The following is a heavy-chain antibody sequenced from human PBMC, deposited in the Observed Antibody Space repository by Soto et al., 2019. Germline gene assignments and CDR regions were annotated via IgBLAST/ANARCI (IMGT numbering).Heavy chain of an antibody. Sequence: QVQLVQSGAEVKKPGSSVKVSCKASGGTCSSYAISWVRQAHGQGLEWIGGINPIFGTANYAQKLQGRVTITADESTRTAYMELSSLRSEDTAVYYCAEGRYCTNGVCYTGFDYWGQGTLVTVSS. J-gene: IGHJ4*02. CDR1: GGTCSSYA. V-gene: IGHV1-69*01. CDR2: INPIFGTA. D-gene: IGHD2-8*01. CDR3: AEGRYCTNGVCYTGFDY.